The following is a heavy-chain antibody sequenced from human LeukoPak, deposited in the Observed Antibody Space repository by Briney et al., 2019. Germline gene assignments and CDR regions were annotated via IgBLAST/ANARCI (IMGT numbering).Heavy chain of an antibody. Sequence: GGSLRLSCTASGFTFGDYAMSWVRQAPGKGLEWVGFIRSKAYGATPQYAASVEGRFTISRDDSKSIAYLQMSSLKTEDTAVYYCARDGLYCSSTTCSNYYYYMDVWGKGTTVTISS. V-gene: IGHV3-49*04. CDR1: GFTFGDYA. CDR2: IRSKAYGATP. CDR3: ARDGLYCSSTTCSNYYYYMDV. D-gene: IGHD2-2*01. J-gene: IGHJ6*03.